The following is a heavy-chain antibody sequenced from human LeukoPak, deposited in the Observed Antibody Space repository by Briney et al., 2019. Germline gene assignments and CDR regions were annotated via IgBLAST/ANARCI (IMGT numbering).Heavy chain of an antibody. V-gene: IGHV3-74*01. J-gene: IGHJ6*03. CDR2: IKTDGSST. CDR3: ARDGLIVPMDV. CDR1: GFTFSSYW. Sequence: GGSLRLSCAASGFTFSSYWMHWVRQAPGKGLVWVSRIKTDGSSTSYADSVKGRFTISRDNAKNSLYLQMNSLRAEDTAVYYCARDGLIVPMDVWGKGTTVTVSS. D-gene: IGHD2-8*01.